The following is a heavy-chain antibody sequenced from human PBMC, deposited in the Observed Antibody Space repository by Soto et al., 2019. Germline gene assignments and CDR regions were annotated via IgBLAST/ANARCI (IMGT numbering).Heavy chain of an antibody. J-gene: IGHJ5*02. Sequence: ASVKVSCKASGYTFTSYYMHWVRQAPGQGLEWMGIINPSGGSTSYAQKFQGRVTMTRDTSTSTVYMELSSLRSEDTAVYYCARDPHVCWGGGDCYSHNWFDPWGQGTLVTVS. CDR3: ARDPHVCWGGGDCYSHNWFDP. CDR1: GYTFTSYY. V-gene: IGHV1-46*03. CDR2: INPSGGST. D-gene: IGHD2-21*02.